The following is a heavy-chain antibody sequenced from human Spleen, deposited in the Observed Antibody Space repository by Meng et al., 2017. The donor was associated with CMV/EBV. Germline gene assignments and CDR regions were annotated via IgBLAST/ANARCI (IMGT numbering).Heavy chain of an antibody. CDR2: IYYSGST. D-gene: IGHD1-1*01. J-gene: IGHJ6*02. V-gene: IGHV4-39*01. CDR3: ARHGRGMDV. CDR1: GGSISSSSYY. Sequence: SETLSLTCTVSGGSISSSSYYWGWIRQPPGKGPEWIGSIYYSGSTYYNPSLKSRVTISVDTSKNQFSLKLSSVTAADTAVYYCARHGRGMDVWGQGTTVTVSS.